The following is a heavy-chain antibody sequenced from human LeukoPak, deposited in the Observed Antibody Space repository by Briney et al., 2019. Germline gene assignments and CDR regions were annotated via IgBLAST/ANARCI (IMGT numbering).Heavy chain of an antibody. CDR1: GFTFSSYG. V-gene: IGHV3-30*18. J-gene: IGHJ4*02. CDR2: ISYDGSNK. Sequence: PGRSLRLSCAASGFTFSSYGMHWVRQAPGKGLEWVAVISYDGSNKYYADSVKGRFTISRDNSKNTLYLQMNSLRAEDTAVYCCAKEEYYYDSSGYYYFDYWGQGTLVTVSS. CDR3: AKEEYYYDSSGYYYFDY. D-gene: IGHD3-22*01.